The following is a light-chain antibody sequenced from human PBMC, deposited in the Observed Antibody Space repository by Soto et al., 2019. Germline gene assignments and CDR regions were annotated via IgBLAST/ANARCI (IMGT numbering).Light chain of an antibody. J-gene: IGLJ1*01. CDR2: DVA. CDR1: SIDVGGYNY. V-gene: IGLV2-14*03. Sequence: QSVLTQPASVSGSPGQSIAISCTGASIDVGGYNYVSWYQQHPGKAPKLMIYDVASRPSGVSDRFSGSKSGNTASLTISGLQAEDEADYYCSSYTSSRTLYVFGTGTKVTVL. CDR3: SSYTSSRTLYV.